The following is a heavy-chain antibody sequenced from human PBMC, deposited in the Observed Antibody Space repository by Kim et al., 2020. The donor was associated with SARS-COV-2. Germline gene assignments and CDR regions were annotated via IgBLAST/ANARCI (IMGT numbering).Heavy chain of an antibody. V-gene: IGHV4-34*01. J-gene: IGHJ6*02. D-gene: IGHD1-1*01. Sequence: SETLSLTCAVYGGSFSGYYWSWIRQPPGKGLEWIGEINHSGSTNYNPSLKSRVTISVDTSKNQFSLKLSSVTAADTAVYYCARQTGTTFYYYYGMDFWGQGTTVTVSS. CDR1: GGSFSGYY. CDR2: INHSGST. CDR3: ARQTGTTFYYYYGMDF.